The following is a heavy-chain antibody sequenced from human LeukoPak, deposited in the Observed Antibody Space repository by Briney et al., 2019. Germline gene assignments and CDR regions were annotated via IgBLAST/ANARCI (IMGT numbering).Heavy chain of an antibody. D-gene: IGHD3-22*01. J-gene: IGHJ4*02. Sequence: ASVKVSCQASGYTFTGYFMDWVRQAPGQGLEWMGRINPDTGGTNYAQKFQGRVTMTRDTSISTAYMELSRLRSDDTAVYYCARVPDGIGYYADSWGQGILVTVSS. CDR1: GYTFTGYF. V-gene: IGHV1-2*06. CDR3: ARVPDGIGYYADS. CDR2: INPDTGGT.